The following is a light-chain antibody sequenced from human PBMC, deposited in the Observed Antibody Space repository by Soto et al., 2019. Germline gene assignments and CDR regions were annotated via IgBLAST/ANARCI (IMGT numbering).Light chain of an antibody. CDR2: DAS. CDR1: QSISSW. Sequence: DIQMTQSPSTLSASVGDRVTITCRASQSISSWLAWYQQKPGKAPKLLIYDASSLESGVPSRFSGSRSRTEFTLTISSLQPDDFATYYSQQYNSYWTFGQGTKVEMK. V-gene: IGKV1-5*01. J-gene: IGKJ1*01. CDR3: QQYNSYWT.